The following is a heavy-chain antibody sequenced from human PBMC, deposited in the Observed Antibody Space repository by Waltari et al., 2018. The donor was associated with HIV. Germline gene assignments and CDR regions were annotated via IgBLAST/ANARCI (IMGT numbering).Heavy chain of an antibody. CDR2: VSGSGAKS. J-gene: IGHJ4*02. V-gene: IGHV3-23*01. CDR1: GFACVSYP. CDR3: AKAYYENTAYYYDF. D-gene: IGHD3-22*01. Sequence: EVQLLESGGGLVQPGGPRRLSCAASGFACVSYPITWVRQSPERGLGWVAAVSGSGAKSFYADSVKGRFTISRDNSKNTVFLQMNSLRAADTAIYYCAKAYYENTAYYYDFWGRGTRVTVSS.